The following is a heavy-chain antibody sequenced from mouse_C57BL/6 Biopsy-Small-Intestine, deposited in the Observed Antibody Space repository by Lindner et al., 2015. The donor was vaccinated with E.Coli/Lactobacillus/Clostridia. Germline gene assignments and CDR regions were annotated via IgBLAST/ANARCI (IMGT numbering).Heavy chain of an antibody. Sequence: QLQESGGDLVKPGGSLKLSCAASGFTFSSYGMSWVRQTPDKRLEWVATITSGGSYTYYPDSVKGRFTISRDNAKNTLYLQMSSLKSEDTAMYYCARHSIYFGNYFDYWGQGTSLTVSS. CDR3: ARHSIYFGNYFDY. J-gene: IGHJ2*02. V-gene: IGHV5-6*01. CDR2: ITSGGSYT. D-gene: IGHD1-1*02. CDR1: GFTFSSYG.